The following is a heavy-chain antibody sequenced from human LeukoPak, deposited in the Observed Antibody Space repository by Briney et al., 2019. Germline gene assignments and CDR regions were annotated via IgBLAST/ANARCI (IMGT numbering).Heavy chain of an antibody. CDR1: GITFSSSG. D-gene: IGHD3-22*01. Sequence: GGSLRLSCAAAGITFSSSGMHWVSQAPGQGLEWVAVIWYDGSNKFYADSVKGRFTISRDNSKNTLYLQMNSLRAEDTAVYYCARQHPAYYAGSGYYLFDIWGQGTMVTVSS. CDR3: ARQHPAYYAGSGYYLFDI. J-gene: IGHJ3*02. V-gene: IGHV3-33*01. CDR2: IWYDGSNK.